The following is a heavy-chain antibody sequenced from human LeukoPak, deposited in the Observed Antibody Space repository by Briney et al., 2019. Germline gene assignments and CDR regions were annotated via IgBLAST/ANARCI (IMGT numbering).Heavy chain of an antibody. CDR2: ISWNSDSI. CDR3: ARVMSGYYVVLDV. J-gene: IGHJ3*01. CDR1: GFTFDDYA. Sequence: GGSLRLSCAASGFTFDDYAMHWVRQAPGKGLEWVSGISWNSDSIGYADSVKGRFTISRDNAKNSLYLQMNSLRAEDTAVYYCARVMSGYYVVLDVWGQGTMVTVSS. V-gene: IGHV3-9*01. D-gene: IGHD3-3*01.